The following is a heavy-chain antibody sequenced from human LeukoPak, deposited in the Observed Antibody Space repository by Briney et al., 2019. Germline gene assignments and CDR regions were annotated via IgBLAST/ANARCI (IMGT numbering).Heavy chain of an antibody. V-gene: IGHV1-2*02. CDR1: GYTFTGYY. CDR2: INPNSGGT. Sequence: ASVKVSCKASGYTFTGYYMHWVRQAPGQGLEWMGWINPNSGGTNYAQKFQGRVTMTRDTSISTAYMELSRLRSDDTAVYFCARGGYYDRSGYYYVKAWFDPWGQGTLVTVSS. J-gene: IGHJ5*02. CDR3: ARGGYYDRSGYYYVKAWFDP. D-gene: IGHD3-22*01.